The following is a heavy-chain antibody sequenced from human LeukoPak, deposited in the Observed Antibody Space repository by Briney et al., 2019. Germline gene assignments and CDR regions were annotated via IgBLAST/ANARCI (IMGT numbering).Heavy chain of an antibody. CDR1: GFTFSSYA. CDR3: ARPQWLVPLYY. Sequence: GGSLRLSCAASGFTFSSYAMHWVRQAPGKGLEWVAVISYDGSNKYYADSVKGRFTISRDNSKNTLYLQMNSLRAEDTAVYYCARPQWLVPLYYWGQGTLVTVYS. V-gene: IGHV3-30*04. D-gene: IGHD6-19*01. CDR2: ISYDGSNK. J-gene: IGHJ4*02.